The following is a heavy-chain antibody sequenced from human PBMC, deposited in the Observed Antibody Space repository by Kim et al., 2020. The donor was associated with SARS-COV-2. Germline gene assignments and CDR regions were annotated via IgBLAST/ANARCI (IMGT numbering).Heavy chain of an antibody. CDR3: ARVRFSAGTAF. J-gene: IGHJ4*02. V-gene: IGHV6-1*01. CDR2: N. D-gene: IGHD6-13*01. Sequence: NDYAVSVKSRITINPDTSKNQFSLHLNSVTPEDTAVYYCARVRFSAGTAFWGQGTLVTVSS.